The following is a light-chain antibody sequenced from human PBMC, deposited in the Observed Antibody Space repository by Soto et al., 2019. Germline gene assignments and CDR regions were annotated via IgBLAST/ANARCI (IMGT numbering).Light chain of an antibody. CDR2: EVS. V-gene: IGLV2-14*01. J-gene: IGLJ3*02. Sequence: QSALTQPASVSGSPGQSITISCSGTSSDVGGYNFVSWYQQHPGKAPKYMIYEVSNRPSGVSNRFSGSKSGNTASLTISGLQAEDEADYYCSSYTSSNTCVFGGGTKLTVL. CDR3: SSYTSSNTCV. CDR1: SSDVGGYNF.